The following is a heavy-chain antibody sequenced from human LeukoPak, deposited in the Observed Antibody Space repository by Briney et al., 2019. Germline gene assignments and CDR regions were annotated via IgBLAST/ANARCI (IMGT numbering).Heavy chain of an antibody. CDR1: GYTFTGYY. V-gene: IGHV1-2*02. D-gene: IGHD7-27*01. J-gene: IGHJ6*02. CDR3: ARDELGTLYYYYGMDV. Sequence: GASVKLSCKASGYTFTGYYLHWVRQAPGQGLGWMGWINPNSGGTNYAQKFQDRVTITRDTSISTAYMELSRPRSDDTAVHYCARDELGTLYYYYGMDVWGQGTTVTVSS. CDR2: INPNSGGT.